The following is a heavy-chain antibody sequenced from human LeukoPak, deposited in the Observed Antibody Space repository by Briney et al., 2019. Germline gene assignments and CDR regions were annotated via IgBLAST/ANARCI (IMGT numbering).Heavy chain of an antibody. CDR1: GYSFTTYW. Sequence: GESLKTSCKSSGYSFTTYWIAWVRQMPGKGLEWMGIIYPGDSDTRYSPSFQGQVTISADRSISTVYLQWSSLKASDTAVYYCARPRGYNYGSLDYWGQGTLVTVSS. CDR2: IYPGDSDT. CDR3: ARPRGYNYGSLDY. D-gene: IGHD5-18*01. V-gene: IGHV5-51*01. J-gene: IGHJ4*02.